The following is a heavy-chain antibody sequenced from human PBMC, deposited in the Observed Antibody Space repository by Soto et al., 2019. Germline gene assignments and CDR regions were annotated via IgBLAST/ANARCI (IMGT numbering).Heavy chain of an antibody. CDR1: GFTFSSYW. CDR2: IKQDGSEK. D-gene: IGHD4-17*01. J-gene: IGHJ4*02. V-gene: IGHV3-7*03. Sequence: PGGSLRLSCAASGFTFSSYWMSWVRQAPGKGLEWVANIKQDGSEKYYVDSVKGRFTISRDNSKNSLYLQMNSLRVEDTAVYYCAKDRVGTTVLTDFAYWGQGTLVTVSS. CDR3: AKDRVGTTVLTDFAY.